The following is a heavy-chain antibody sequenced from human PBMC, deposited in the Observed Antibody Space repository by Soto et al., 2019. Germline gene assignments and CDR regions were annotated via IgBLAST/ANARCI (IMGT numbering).Heavy chain of an antibody. V-gene: IGHV1-18*01. D-gene: IGHD2-2*01. Sequence: ASVKVSCKASGYTFTSYGISWVRQAPGQGLEWMGWISAYNGNTNYAQKLQGRVTMTTDTSTSTAYMELRSLRSDDTAVYYCARDGCSSTSCLTQNDAFDIWGQGTMVTVSS. CDR2: ISAYNGNT. CDR3: ARDGCSSTSCLTQNDAFDI. CDR1: GYTFTSYG. J-gene: IGHJ3*02.